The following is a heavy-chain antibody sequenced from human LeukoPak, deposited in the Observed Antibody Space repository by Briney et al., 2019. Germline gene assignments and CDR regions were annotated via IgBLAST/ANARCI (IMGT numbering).Heavy chain of an antibody. CDR2: IYTSGST. CDR1: GGSISSYY. D-gene: IGHD6-13*01. Sequence: SETLSLTCTVSGGSISSYYWSWIRQPAGKGLEWIGRIYTSGSTNYNPSLKSRVTMSVDTSKNQFSLKLSSVTAADTAVYYCARDGGSAAAGELDYWGQGTLVTVSS. V-gene: IGHV4-4*07. J-gene: IGHJ4*02. CDR3: ARDGGSAAAGELDY.